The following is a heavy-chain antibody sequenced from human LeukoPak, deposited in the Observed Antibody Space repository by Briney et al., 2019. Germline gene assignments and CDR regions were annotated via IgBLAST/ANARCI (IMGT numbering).Heavy chain of an antibody. CDR2: INHSGST. CDR1: GGSFSGYY. Sequence: PSETLSLTCAVCGGSFSGYYWSWIRQPPGKGLEWIGEINHSGSTNYNPSLKSRVTISVDTSKNQFSLKLSSVTAADTAVYYCASQPALYYYYGMDVWGQGTTVTVSS. J-gene: IGHJ6*02. CDR3: ASQPALYYYYGMDV. V-gene: IGHV4-34*01.